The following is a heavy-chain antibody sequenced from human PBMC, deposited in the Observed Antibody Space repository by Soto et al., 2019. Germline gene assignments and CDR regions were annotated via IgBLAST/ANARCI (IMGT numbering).Heavy chain of an antibody. V-gene: IGHV3-43D*03. J-gene: IGHJ4*02. Sequence: GVSLRRSCAASGFTFDEYAMHWVRQPSGQGLDRVSLISWDGSYSYYAASVRGRFSISRDNSEYCLYPEIYRLSPEYIALSYGEKDITRRPTKNYDFWSGPDNGGQGTLVTFSS. CDR2: ISWDGSYS. CDR1: GFTFDEYA. D-gene: IGHD3-3*01. CDR3: EKDITRRPTKNYDFWSGPDN.